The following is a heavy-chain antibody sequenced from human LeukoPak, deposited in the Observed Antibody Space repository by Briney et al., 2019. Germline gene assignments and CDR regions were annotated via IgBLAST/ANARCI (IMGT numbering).Heavy chain of an antibody. D-gene: IGHD3-3*01. CDR1: GFTFSSYG. J-gene: IGHJ4*02. CDR2: ISYDGSNK. V-gene: IGHV3-30*18. Sequence: GGSLRLSCAASGFTFSSYGMHRVRQAPGKGLEWVAVISYDGSNKYYADSVKGRFTISRDNSKNTLYLQMNSLRAEDTAVYYCAKNSLRVVIIGGPDYWGQGTLVTVSS. CDR3: AKNSLRVVIIGGPDY.